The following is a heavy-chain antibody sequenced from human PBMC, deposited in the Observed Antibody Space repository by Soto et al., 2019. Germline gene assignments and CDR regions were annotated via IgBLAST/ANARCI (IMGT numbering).Heavy chain of an antibody. CDR3: ARTLRDCSGGSCYYDYYGMDV. CDR1: GYTFTSYG. J-gene: IGHJ6*02. Sequence: ASVKVSCKASGYTFTSYGISWVRQAPGQGLEWMGWISAYNGNTNYAQKLQGRVTMTTDTSTSTAYMELRSLRSDDTAVYYCARTLRDCSGGSCYYDYYGMDVWGQGTMVTVSS. CDR2: ISAYNGNT. V-gene: IGHV1-18*01. D-gene: IGHD2-15*01.